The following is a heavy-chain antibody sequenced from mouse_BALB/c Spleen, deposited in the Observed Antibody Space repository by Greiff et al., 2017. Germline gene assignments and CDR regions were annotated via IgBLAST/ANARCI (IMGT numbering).Heavy chain of an antibody. V-gene: IGHV5-12-2*01. J-gene: IGHJ3*01. D-gene: IGHD2-4*01. Sequence: DVMLVESGGGLVQPGGSLKLSCAASGFTFSSYTMSWVRQTPEKRLEWVAYISNGGGSTYYPDTVKGRFTISRDNAKNTLYLQMSSLKSEDTAMYYCARRGYDYDGMFAYWGQGTLVTVSA. CDR3: ARRGYDYDGMFAY. CDR1: GFTFSSYT. CDR2: ISNGGGST.